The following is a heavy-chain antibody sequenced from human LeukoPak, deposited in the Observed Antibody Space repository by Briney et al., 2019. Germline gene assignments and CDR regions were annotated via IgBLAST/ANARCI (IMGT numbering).Heavy chain of an antibody. V-gene: IGHV4-39*01. CDR2: IYYTGPT. CDR3: AGTPGWLRDLFWFDP. J-gene: IGHJ5*02. Sequence: SETLSLTCTVSGVSISTSRYYWGWIRQPPGKGLEWIGNIYYTGPTYYNASLESRVTISVDTSKNQFSLKLSSVTAADTAVYYCAGTPGWLRDLFWFDPWGQGTLVTVSS. D-gene: IGHD5-12*01. CDR1: GVSISTSRYY.